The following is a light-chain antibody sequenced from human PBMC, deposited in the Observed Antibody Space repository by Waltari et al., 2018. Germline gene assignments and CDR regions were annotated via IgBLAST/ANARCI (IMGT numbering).Light chain of an antibody. CDR1: QGIRND. CDR2: AAS. V-gene: IGKV1-6*01. Sequence: AIQMTQSPSSLSASVGDRVTITCRASQGIRNDLGWYQQKPGKPPKLLIYAASSLQSGVPSRFIGSGSGTDFTLTISSLQPEDFATYYCLQDYNYPPWTFGQGTKVEIK. J-gene: IGKJ1*01. CDR3: LQDYNYPPWT.